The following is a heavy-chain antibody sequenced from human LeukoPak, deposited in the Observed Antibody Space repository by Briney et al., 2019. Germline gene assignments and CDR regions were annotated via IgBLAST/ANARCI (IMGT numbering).Heavy chain of an antibody. Sequence: SETLSFTCTVSGGSISSSSYYWGWIRQPPGKGLEWIGSIYYSGSTYYNPSLKSRVTISVDTSKNQFSLKLSSVTAADTAVYYCARHDNVLRYFDWVEGGSCAFDIWGQGTMVTVSS. J-gene: IGHJ3*02. CDR1: GGSISSSSYY. D-gene: IGHD3-9*01. CDR2: IYYSGST. CDR3: ARHDNVLRYFDWVEGGSCAFDI. V-gene: IGHV4-39*01.